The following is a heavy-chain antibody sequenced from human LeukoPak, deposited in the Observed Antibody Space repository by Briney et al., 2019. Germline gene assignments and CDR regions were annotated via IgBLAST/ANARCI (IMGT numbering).Heavy chain of an antibody. D-gene: IGHD3-10*01. Sequence: GASVKVSCKASGGTFSSYAISWVRQAPGQGLEWMGGIIPIFGTANYAQKFQGSVTITADESTSTAYMELSSLRSEDTAVYYCARDRSYYGSGSYYPEYYYYYMDVWGKGTTVTVSS. CDR1: GGTFSSYA. J-gene: IGHJ6*03. CDR2: IIPIFGTA. V-gene: IGHV1-69*13. CDR3: ARDRSYYGSGSYYPEYYYYYMDV.